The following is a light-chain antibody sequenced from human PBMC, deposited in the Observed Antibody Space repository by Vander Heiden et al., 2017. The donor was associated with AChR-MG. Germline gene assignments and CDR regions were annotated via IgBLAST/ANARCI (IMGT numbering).Light chain of an antibody. V-gene: IGKV3-15*01. Sequence: EIVMTQSPGTLSVSPGERATLSCRASQSVSSNLAWYQQKPGQSPRLLIYAASTRVTGIPARFNGGGSGTEFTLTISSLQSEDFAVYYCLQYHNHWTFGQGTKVEIK. J-gene: IGKJ1*01. CDR2: AAS. CDR3: LQYHNHWT. CDR1: QSVSSN.